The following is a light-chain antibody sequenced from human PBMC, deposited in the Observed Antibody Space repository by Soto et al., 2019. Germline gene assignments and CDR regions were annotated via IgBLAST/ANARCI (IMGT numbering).Light chain of an antibody. CDR1: SDDVGAFNY. Sequence: QSAPTQPASVSGSPGQSITISCTGTSDDVGAFNYVSWYQQHPGKAPKLMIFEVTRRPSGVSNRFSGSKSGNTASLTISGLQAEDEADYYCTSYASSVNYVFGTGTKLTVL. J-gene: IGLJ1*01. CDR3: TSYASSVNYV. V-gene: IGLV2-14*01. CDR2: EVT.